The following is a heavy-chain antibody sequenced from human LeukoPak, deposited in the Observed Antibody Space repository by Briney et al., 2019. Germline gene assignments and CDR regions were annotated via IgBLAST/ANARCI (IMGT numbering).Heavy chain of an antibody. CDR1: GVSVSSNF. V-gene: IGHV3-66*01. D-gene: IGHD6-13*01. J-gene: IGHJ5*02. Sequence: GGSLRLSCAASGVSVSSNFMIWVRQAPGKGLEWVSLIYSGGETSYADSVKGRFSISRDNSKNTPYLQMNSLRVEDTAVYYCTRDPPAVAINTYAWGQGTLVTVSS. CDR2: IYSGGET. CDR3: TRDPPAVAINTYA.